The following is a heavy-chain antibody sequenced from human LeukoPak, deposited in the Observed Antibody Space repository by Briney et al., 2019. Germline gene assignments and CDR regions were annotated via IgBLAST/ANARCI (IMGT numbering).Heavy chain of an antibody. CDR3: ARVDI. Sequence: PGGSLRLSCAASGFTFSSYEMNWVRQAPGKGLEWVSVIYSGGSTYYADSVKGRFTISRDNSKNTLYLQMNSLRAEDTAVYYCARVDIWGQGTMVTVSS. V-gene: IGHV3-53*01. CDR1: GFTFSSYE. J-gene: IGHJ3*02. CDR2: IYSGGST.